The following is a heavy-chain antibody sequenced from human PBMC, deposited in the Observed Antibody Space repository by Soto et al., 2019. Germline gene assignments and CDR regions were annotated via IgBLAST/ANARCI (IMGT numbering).Heavy chain of an antibody. CDR2: IYYSGST. CDR1: GGSISSYY. V-gene: IGHV4-59*01. J-gene: IGHJ4*02. Sequence: SETLSLTCTVSGGSISSYYWSWIRQPPGKGLEWIGYIYYSGSTNYNPSLKSRVTISVDTSKNQFSLKLSSVTAADTAVYYCARVTQGGIGSSWFDYWGQGTLVTVSS. D-gene: IGHD6-13*01. CDR3: ARVTQGGIGSSWFDY.